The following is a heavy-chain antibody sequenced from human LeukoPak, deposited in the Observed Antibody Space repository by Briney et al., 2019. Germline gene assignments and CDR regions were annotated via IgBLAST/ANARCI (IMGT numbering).Heavy chain of an antibody. Sequence: SETLSLTCTVSGGSISSSSYYWGWIRQPPGKGLEWIGSLYYSGSTYYNPSLKSRVTISVDTSKNQFSLKLSSVTAADTAVYYCARRSGMARNWFDPWGQGTLVTVSS. D-gene: IGHD3-10*01. CDR2: LYYSGST. CDR3: ARRSGMARNWFDP. J-gene: IGHJ5*02. CDR1: GGSISSSSYY. V-gene: IGHV4-39*01.